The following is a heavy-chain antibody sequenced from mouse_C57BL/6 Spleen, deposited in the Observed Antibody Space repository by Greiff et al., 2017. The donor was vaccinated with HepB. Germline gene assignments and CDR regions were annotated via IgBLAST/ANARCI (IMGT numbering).Heavy chain of an antibody. CDR1: GYTFTSYW. CDR2: IHPNSGST. D-gene: IGHD1-1*01. V-gene: IGHV1-64*01. Sequence: QVQLQQPGAGLVKPGASVTLSCKASGYTFTSYWMHWVKQRPGQGLEWIGMIHPNSGSTNYNEKFKSKATLTVDKSSSTAYMQLSSLTSEDSAVYYGAREDFITTVVATRYFDVWGTGTTVTVSS. J-gene: IGHJ1*03. CDR3: AREDFITTVVATRYFDV.